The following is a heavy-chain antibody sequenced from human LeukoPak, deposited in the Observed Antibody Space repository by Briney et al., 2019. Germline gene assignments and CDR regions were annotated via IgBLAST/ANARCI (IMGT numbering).Heavy chain of an antibody. CDR3: AKLANRFSSDDY. J-gene: IGHJ4*02. V-gene: IGHV3-74*03. CDR1: GSTTFSRSW. D-gene: IGHD6-6*01. CDR2: IKDDGSDT. Sequence: PGGSLRLSCAASGSTTFSRSWMHWVRQAPGKGLVWDSGIKDDGSDTTYADSVKGRFTISRDNAKDTLYLQMHSLRVEDTALYYCAKLANRFSSDDYWGQGTLVTVSS.